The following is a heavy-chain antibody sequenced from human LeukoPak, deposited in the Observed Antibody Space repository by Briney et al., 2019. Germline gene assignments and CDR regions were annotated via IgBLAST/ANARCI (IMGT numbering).Heavy chain of an antibody. D-gene: IGHD3-10*01. Sequence: KTGESLKISCKGSGYSFPNYWIGWVRQMPGKGLEWMGIIYPGDSHTRYSPSFQDQVTISVDKSISTAYLQWSSLKASDTAMYYCARGPYAYASSATLGSYNWFDPWGQGSLVTVS. V-gene: IGHV5-51*01. CDR1: GYSFPNYW. CDR2: IYPGDSHT. CDR3: ARGPYAYASSATLGSYNWFDP. J-gene: IGHJ5*02.